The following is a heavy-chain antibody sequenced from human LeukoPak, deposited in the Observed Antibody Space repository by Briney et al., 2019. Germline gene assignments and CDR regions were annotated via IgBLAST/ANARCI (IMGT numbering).Heavy chain of an antibody. CDR3: ARDYDFWSDIDY. CDR2: ISSSSSYI. CDR1: GFTFSSYS. J-gene: IGHJ4*02. V-gene: IGHV3-21*01. D-gene: IGHD3-3*01. Sequence: GGSLRLSCAASGFTFSSYSMNWVRQAPGKGLEWVSSISSSSSYIYYADPVKGRFTISRDNAMNSPYLQMNSLRAEDTAVYYCARDYDFWSDIDYWGQGTLVTVSS.